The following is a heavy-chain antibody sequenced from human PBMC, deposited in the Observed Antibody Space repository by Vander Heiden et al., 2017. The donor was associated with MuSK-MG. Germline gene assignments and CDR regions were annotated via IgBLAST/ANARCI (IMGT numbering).Heavy chain of an antibody. J-gene: IGHJ4*02. V-gene: IGHV1-46*03. Sequence: QVQLVLSGAEVKKPGASVKVSCKESGYTFTSYYMHWVRQAPGQGLEWMAIINPSGGSTSYAQKFQGRVTMTRDTSTSTVYMELSSLRSEDTAVYYCARAPLGYSSGWYPPGDYWGQGTLVTVSS. CDR2: INPSGGST. CDR1: GYTFTSYY. D-gene: IGHD6-19*01. CDR3: ARAPLGYSSGWYPPGDY.